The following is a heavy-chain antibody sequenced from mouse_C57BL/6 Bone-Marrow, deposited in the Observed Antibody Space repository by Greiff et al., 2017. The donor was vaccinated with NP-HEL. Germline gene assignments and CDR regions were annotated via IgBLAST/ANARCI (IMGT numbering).Heavy chain of an antibody. CDR1: GYTFTEYT. D-gene: IGHD2-5*01. Sequence: QVQLQQSGAELVKPGASVKLSCKASGYTFTEYTIHWVKQRSGQGLEWIGWFYPGSGSIKYNEKFKDKATLTADKSSSTVYMELSRLTSEDSAVYFCARHEERGLYSNYESFSWFAYWGQGTLVTVSA. CDR3: ARHEERGLYSNYESFSWFAY. CDR2: FYPGSGSI. J-gene: IGHJ3*01. V-gene: IGHV1-62-2*01.